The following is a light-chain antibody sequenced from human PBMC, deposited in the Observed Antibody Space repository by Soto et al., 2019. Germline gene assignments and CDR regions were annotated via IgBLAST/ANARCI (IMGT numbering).Light chain of an antibody. CDR3: QKYGSSPPIT. CDR2: GAS. V-gene: IGKV3-20*01. J-gene: IGKJ5*01. CDR1: QSVSSSY. Sequence: ESVLTQSQGTLSLSPGERATLSCSASQSVSSSYLAWYQQKPGQAHTLLIYGASSRATGIPDRFSGSGSGTDFTLTISRLEPEDFAVYYCQKYGSSPPITFGQGTRLEIK.